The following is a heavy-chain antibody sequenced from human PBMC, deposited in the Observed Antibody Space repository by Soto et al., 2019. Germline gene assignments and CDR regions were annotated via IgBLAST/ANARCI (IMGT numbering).Heavy chain of an antibody. CDR3: ARVTRDFGNYEVYGVEAFDL. J-gene: IGHJ3*01. V-gene: IGHV4-30-4*08. CDR1: GASISNANYY. Sequence: QVQLQQSGPGLVKPSQTLSLICTVSGASISNANYYWSWILQPPGKGLEWIGNINYSGTTSLNPSLGSRVTVSVDTSNNQFSLRLSPATAADPAVYFGARVTRDFGNYEVYGVEAFDLWGQGKMVTVS. D-gene: IGHD4-17*01. CDR2: INYSGTT.